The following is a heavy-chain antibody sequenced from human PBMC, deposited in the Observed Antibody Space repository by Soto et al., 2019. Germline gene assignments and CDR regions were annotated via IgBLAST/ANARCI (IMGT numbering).Heavy chain of an antibody. D-gene: IGHD1-1*01. V-gene: IGHV3-21*01. CDR2: ISSSGSFL. CDR1: GFTFSTHA. Sequence: GGSLRLSCAASGFTFSTHAMVWVRQAPGKGLEWVSSISSSGSFLYYADSVEGRFTISRDDARNSVYLQMNSLRVDDTAVYYCARDGNYHEFWGQGTLVTVPS. J-gene: IGHJ4*02. CDR3: ARDGNYHEF.